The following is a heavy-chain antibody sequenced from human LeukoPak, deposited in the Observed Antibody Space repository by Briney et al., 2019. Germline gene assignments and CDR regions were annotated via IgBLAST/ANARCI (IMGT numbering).Heavy chain of an antibody. D-gene: IGHD2-15*01. CDR1: GGSFSGYY. CDR3: ARAQYCSGGSCYLYYYYYGMDV. CDR2: INHSGST. J-gene: IGHJ6*02. V-gene: IGHV4-34*01. Sequence: SETPSLTCAVYGGSFSGYYWRWIRQHPGKGLEWIGEINHSGSTNYNPSLKSRVTISVDTSKNQFSLKLSSVTAADTAVYYCARAQYCSGGSCYLYYYYYGMDVWGQGTTVTVSS.